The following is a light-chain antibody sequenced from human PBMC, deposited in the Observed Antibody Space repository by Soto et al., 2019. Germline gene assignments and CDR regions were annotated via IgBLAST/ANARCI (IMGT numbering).Light chain of an antibody. Sequence: DIVMTQSPLSLPVTPGEPASISCRSSQSLLHSNGYNYLDWYLQKPGQSPQLLIYLNSNRASGVPDRCSGSGSGTDFTLKISRVEAEDVGFYYCMQALQSPITFGQGTRLEIK. CDR3: MQALQSPIT. V-gene: IGKV2-28*01. CDR1: QSLLHSNGYNY. CDR2: LNS. J-gene: IGKJ5*01.